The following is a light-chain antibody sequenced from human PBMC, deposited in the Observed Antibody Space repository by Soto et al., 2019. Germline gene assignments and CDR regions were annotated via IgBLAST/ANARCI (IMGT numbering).Light chain of an antibody. CDR3: QQYVSSPKT. CDR1: QSLSNNF. CDR2: AAS. J-gene: IGKJ1*01. Sequence: EIVLTQSPGTLSLSPGERATLSCRASQSLSNNFLAWYQQKLGQAPRLLIFAASSRATGIPDRFSGSGSGTDFTLTISRLEPGDFAVYYCQQYVSSPKTFGQGTKVEIK. V-gene: IGKV3-20*01.